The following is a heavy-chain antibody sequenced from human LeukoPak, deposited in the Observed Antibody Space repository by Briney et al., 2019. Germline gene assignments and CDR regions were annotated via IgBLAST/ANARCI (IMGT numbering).Heavy chain of an antibody. D-gene: IGHD3-10*01. J-gene: IGHJ4*02. V-gene: IGHV4-34*01. CDR3: ARGSNYYYGSGRTQKYYFDY. CDR2: INHSGST. Sequence: SETLSLTCAVYGGSFSGYYWSWIRQPPGKGLEWIGEINHSGSTNYNPSLKSRVTISVDTSKNQFSLKLSSVTAADTAVYYCARGSNYYYGSGRTQKYYFDYWGQGTLVTVSS. CDR1: GGSFSGYY.